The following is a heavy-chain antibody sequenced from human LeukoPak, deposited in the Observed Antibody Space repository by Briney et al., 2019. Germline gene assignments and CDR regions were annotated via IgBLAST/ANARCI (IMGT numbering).Heavy chain of an antibody. D-gene: IGHD5-12*01. J-gene: IGHJ4*02. CDR2: INPSGGST. CDR3: ARGAPTTRIGAGRFDY. CDR1: GYSLTNYY. V-gene: IGHV1-46*01. Sequence: GASVKVSCKPFGYSLTNYYVHWVRQAPGQGLEWMGEINPSGGSTSYAQKFQGRITVTRDTYTNTVYMDLSRLRSEDTATYYCARGAPTTRIGAGRFDYWGQESLLSVAS.